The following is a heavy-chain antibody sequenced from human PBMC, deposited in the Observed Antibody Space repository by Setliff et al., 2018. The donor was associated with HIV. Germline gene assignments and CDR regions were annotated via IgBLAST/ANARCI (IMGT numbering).Heavy chain of an antibody. CDR3: ARGSSSWYYYYYYGMDV. V-gene: IGHV4-39*07. D-gene: IGHD6-13*01. Sequence: SETLSLTCTVSGDSITNSMHYWSWIRQPPGKGLEFIGSIHYNDGKTYYNAALRSRVTISADTSKNQFSLKLSSVTAADTAVYYCARGSSSWYYYYYYGMDVWGQGTTVTVSS. J-gene: IGHJ6*02. CDR1: GDSITNSMHY. CDR2: IHYNDGKT.